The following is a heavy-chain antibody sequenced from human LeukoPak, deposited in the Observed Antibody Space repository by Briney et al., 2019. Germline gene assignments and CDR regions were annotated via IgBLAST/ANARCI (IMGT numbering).Heavy chain of an antibody. CDR1: GYTFTDHY. CDR2: INPYTGGT. Sequence: ASVKVSCTTSGYTFTDHYIHWVRQAPGQGLERMGWINPYTGGTSYAQNFRGRVTVARDTSIKIVYMELSSLRPDDTAFYYCARTSRHDFWGQGTLVTVSS. J-gene: IGHJ4*02. V-gene: IGHV1-2*02. CDR3: ARTSRHDF.